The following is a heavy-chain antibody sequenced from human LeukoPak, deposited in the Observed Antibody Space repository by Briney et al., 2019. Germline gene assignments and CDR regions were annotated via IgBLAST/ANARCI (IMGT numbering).Heavy chain of an antibody. V-gene: IGHV3-9*01. CDR3: AKGNYDYVWGSSPNYFDY. Sequence: TGGSLRLSCAASGFTFSSYVMSWVRQAPGKGLEWVSGISWNSGSIGYADSVKGRFTISRDNAKNSLYLQMNSLRAEDTALYYCAKGNYDYVWGSSPNYFDYWGQGTLVTVSS. CDR2: ISWNSGSI. CDR1: GFTFSSYV. J-gene: IGHJ4*02. D-gene: IGHD3-16*01.